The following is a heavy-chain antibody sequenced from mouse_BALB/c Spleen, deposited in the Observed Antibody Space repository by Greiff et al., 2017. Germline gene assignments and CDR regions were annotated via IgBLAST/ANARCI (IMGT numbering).Heavy chain of an antibody. D-gene: IGHD4-1*01. Sequence: DVHLVESGGGLVQPGGSLKLSCAASGFTFSSYGMSWVRQTPDKRLELVATINSNGGSTYYPDSVKGRFTISRDNAKNTLYLQMSSLKSEDTAMYYCARDNWDVAGDWFAYWGQGTLVTVSA. J-gene: IGHJ3*01. CDR2: INSNGGST. CDR1: GFTFSSYG. V-gene: IGHV5-6-3*01. CDR3: ARDNWDVAGDWFAY.